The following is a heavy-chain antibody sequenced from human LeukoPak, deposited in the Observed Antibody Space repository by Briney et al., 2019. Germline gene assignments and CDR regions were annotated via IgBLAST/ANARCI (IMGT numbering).Heavy chain of an antibody. CDR1: GFTFSRYG. D-gene: IGHD1-26*01. CDR2: IRYDGNHQ. J-gene: IGHJ4*02. Sequence: GGSLRLSCAASGFTFSRYGLLWVRQAPGKGLDVVTFIRYDGNHQYYADSVKGRFTISRDNSKNTFYLQMNSLRAEDTAVYYCAKDGIVGATTGLYYFDYWGQGILVTVSS. V-gene: IGHV3-30*02. CDR3: AKDGIVGATTGLYYFDY.